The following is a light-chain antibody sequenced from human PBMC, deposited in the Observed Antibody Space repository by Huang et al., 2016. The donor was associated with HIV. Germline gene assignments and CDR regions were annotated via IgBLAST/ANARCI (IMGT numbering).Light chain of an antibody. J-gene: IGKJ5*01. V-gene: IGKV3-11*01. CDR1: QSISTF. CDR3: QQRTNWPPIT. Sequence: EIVLTQSPATLSLSPGERATLSCRASQSISTFLAWYQQKPGQAPRRLIYDASHRAAGIPARFSGSVSGTDFALTITSLEAEDSAVYYCQQRTNWPPITFGQGTRLEIK. CDR2: DAS.